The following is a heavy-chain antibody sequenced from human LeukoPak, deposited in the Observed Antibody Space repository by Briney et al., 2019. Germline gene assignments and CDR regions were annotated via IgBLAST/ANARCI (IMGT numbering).Heavy chain of an antibody. V-gene: IGHV3-20*04. CDR2: TNWDGGRT. CDR3: ARDGLRRPPTPYCGGDCPLDY. D-gene: IGHD2-21*02. J-gene: IGHJ4*02. Sequence: GGSLRLSCAASGFTFDDYAMSWVRQTPGRGLEWVSGTNWDGGRTGYADSVKGRFTISRDNAKNSLYLQMNSLRVEDTAMYYCARDGLRRPPTPYCGGDCPLDYWGQGTLVSVSS. CDR1: GFTFDDYA.